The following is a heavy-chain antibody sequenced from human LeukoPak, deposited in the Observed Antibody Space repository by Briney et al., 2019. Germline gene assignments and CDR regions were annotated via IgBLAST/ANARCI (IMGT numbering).Heavy chain of an antibody. J-gene: IGHJ5*02. CDR2: IIPIFGTA. Sequence: GASVKVSCKASGGTFSSYAISWVRQAPGQGLEWMGGIIPIFGTANYAQKFQGRVTITADESTSTAYMELSSLRSEDTAVYYCARLCVGSSTSCYSWFDPWGQGTLVTVSS. D-gene: IGHD2-2*02. CDR1: GGTFSSYA. CDR3: ARLCVGSSTSCYSWFDP. V-gene: IGHV1-69*13.